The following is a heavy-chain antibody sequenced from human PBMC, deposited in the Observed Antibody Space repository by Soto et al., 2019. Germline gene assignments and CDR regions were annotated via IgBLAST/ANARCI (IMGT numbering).Heavy chain of an antibody. Sequence: GGSLRLSCGASGFTFSSYAMSWVRQAPGKGLEWVSAISSSGGSTYYADSVKGRFIISRDNSKNTLYLQMNSLRAEDTAVYYCAKGLWMAGTFSTFDYWGQGTLVTVSS. D-gene: IGHD6-19*01. J-gene: IGHJ4*02. CDR2: ISSSGGST. V-gene: IGHV3-23*01. CDR1: GFTFSSYA. CDR3: AKGLWMAGTFSTFDY.